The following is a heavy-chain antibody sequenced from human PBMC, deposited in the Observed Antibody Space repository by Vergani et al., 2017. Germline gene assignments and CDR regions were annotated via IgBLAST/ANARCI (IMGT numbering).Heavy chain of an antibody. J-gene: IGHJ5*02. CDR2: IYTSGST. CDR1: GGSISSGSYY. CDR3: ARDGGHSGWDRNNWFDP. V-gene: IGHV4-61*02. Sequence: QVQLQESGPGLVKPSQTLSLTCTVSGGSISSGSYYWSWIRQPAGKGLEWIGRIYTSGSTNYNPSLKSRVTISVDTSKNQFSLKLSSVTAADTAVYYCARDGGHSGWDRNNWFDPWGQGTLVTVSS. D-gene: IGHD6-19*01.